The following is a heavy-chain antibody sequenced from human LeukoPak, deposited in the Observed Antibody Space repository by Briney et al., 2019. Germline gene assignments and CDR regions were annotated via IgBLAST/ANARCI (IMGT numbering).Heavy chain of an antibody. CDR2: IRSNFDGGTI. Sequence: PGGSLRLSCAASGFTFSNAWMSWVRQAPGKGLEWVGRIRSNFDGGTIDYAAPVKGRFTLSRDDSKTTLYLQMNSLQTEDTAVYYCATDFYDSTWGQGTLVTVSS. J-gene: IGHJ5*02. V-gene: IGHV3-15*07. D-gene: IGHD3-22*01. CDR1: GFTFSNAW. CDR3: ATDFYDST.